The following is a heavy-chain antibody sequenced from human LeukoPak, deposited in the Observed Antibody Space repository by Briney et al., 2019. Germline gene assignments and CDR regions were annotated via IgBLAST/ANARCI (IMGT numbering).Heavy chain of an antibody. CDR3: ATHVFSELRYFDWSTNE. CDR2: ISSSSSYI. CDR1: GFTFSSYS. Sequence: GGSLRLSCAASGFTFSSYSMNWVRQAPGKGLEWVSSISSSSSYIYYADSVKGRFTISRDNAKNSLYLQMNSLRAEDTAVYYCATHVFSELRYFDWSTNEWGQGTLVTVDS. J-gene: IGHJ4*02. D-gene: IGHD3-9*01. V-gene: IGHV3-21*01.